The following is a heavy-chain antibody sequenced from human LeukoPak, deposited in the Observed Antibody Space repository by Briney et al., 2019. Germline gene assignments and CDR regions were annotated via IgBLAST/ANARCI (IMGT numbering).Heavy chain of an antibody. CDR2: ISYDGSNK. CDR3: ERENLESWSTIDY. J-gene: IGHJ4*02. CDR1: GFTFSSYA. Sequence: GRSLRLSCAASGFTFSSYAMHWVRQAPDKGLEWVAVISYDGSNKYYADSVKGRFTISRDNSKNTLYLQMNSLRAEDTAVYYCERENLESWSTIDYWGQGTLVTVSS. V-gene: IGHV3-30-3*01. D-gene: IGHD3-3*01.